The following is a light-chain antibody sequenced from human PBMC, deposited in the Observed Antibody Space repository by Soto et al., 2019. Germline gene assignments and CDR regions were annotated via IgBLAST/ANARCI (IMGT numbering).Light chain of an antibody. V-gene: IGKV1-5*01. CDR3: QQYETFSGT. Sequence: DIQMTQSPSSLSVSVGDRVTITCRASQSISSWLTWYQQKPGEAPKLLIYDASALPRGVPSRFSGSGSGTKFTLTIASLQPDDFATYYCQQYETFSGTFGPGTQVDIK. J-gene: IGKJ1*01. CDR1: QSISSW. CDR2: DAS.